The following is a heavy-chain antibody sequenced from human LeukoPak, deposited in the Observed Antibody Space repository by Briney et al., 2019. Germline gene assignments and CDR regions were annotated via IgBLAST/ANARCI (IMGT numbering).Heavy chain of an antibody. CDR1: GGSISSSSFY. CDR3: ARHSRSGYSDYESAFDI. J-gene: IGHJ3*02. V-gene: IGHV4-39*01. D-gene: IGHD5-12*01. Sequence: TSETLSLTCTVSGGSISSSSFYWDWIRQPPGKGLEWIGTIFYSGSTYYNPSLKSRITISVDTSKNQFSLKLSSVTAADTAVYYCARHSRSGYSDYESAFDIWGQGTMVIVSS. CDR2: IFYSGST.